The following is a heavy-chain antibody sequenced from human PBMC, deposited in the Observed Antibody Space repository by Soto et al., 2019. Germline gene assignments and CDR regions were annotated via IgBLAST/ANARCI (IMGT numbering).Heavy chain of an antibody. V-gene: IGHV4-38-2*02. CDR1: GYLINSGYS. Sequence: PSETLSLTCKVSGYLINSGYSWGWIRQSPGKGLEWIGSTSYDGKSYYKPPLKSRVVMSVDLANNQFSLRLRSVTAADTAVYYCARDLSSGYQTFYFDYWGQGTPVTVS. J-gene: IGHJ4*01. D-gene: IGHD3-22*01. CDR2: TSYDGKS. CDR3: ARDLSSGYQTFYFDY.